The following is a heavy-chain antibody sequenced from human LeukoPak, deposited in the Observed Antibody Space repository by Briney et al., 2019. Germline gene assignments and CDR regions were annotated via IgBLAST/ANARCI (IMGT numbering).Heavy chain of an antibody. V-gene: IGHV1-2*02. D-gene: IGHD6-13*01. CDR3: ARGTAGYSSSWYGY. J-gene: IGHJ4*02. CDR1: GYTFTGYY. Sequence: GASVTVSCKASGYTFTGYYMHWVRQAPGQGLERMGWINPNSGGTNYAQKFQGRVTMTRDTSISTAYMELSRLRSDDTAVYYCARGTAGYSSSWYGYWGQGTLVTVSS. CDR2: INPNSGGT.